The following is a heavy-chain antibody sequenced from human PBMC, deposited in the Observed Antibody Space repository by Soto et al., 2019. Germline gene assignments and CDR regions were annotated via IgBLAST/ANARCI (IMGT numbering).Heavy chain of an antibody. J-gene: IGHJ6*02. CDR3: AKEPPLAAAGIGGMDV. CDR2: ISGSGGST. V-gene: IGHV3-23*01. CDR1: GFTFSSYA. D-gene: IGHD6-13*01. Sequence: PWGSLRLCCAASGFTFSSYAVSGVLQAPGKGLEWVSAISGSGGSTYYADSVKGRFTISRDNSKNTLYLQMNSLRAEDTAVYYCAKEPPLAAAGIGGMDVWGQGTTVTVSS.